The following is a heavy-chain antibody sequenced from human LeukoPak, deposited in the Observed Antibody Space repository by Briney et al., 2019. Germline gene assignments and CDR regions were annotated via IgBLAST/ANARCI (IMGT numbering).Heavy chain of an antibody. CDR1: GGAFSSYA. CDR3: ARSESGPYNWFDP. J-gene: IGHJ5*02. D-gene: IGHD3-3*01. V-gene: IGHV1-69*13. CDR2: IIPIFGTA. Sequence: ASVKVSCKASGGAFSSYAISWVRQAPGQGLEWMGGIIPIFGTANYAQKFQGRVTITADESTSTAYMELSSLRSEDTAVYYCARSESGPYNWFDPWGQGTLVTVSS.